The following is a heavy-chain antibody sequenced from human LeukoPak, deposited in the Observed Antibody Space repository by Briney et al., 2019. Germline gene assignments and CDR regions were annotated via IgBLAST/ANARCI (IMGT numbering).Heavy chain of an antibody. V-gene: IGHV3-11*01. CDR3: ASNTYGDYVYFDY. J-gene: IGHJ4*02. Sequence: GGSLRLSCAASGFTFSDYYMSWIRQAPGKGLEWDSYISSSGSTIYYADSVKGRFTISRDNAKNSLYLQMNSLRAEDTAVYYCASNTYGDYVYFDYWGQGTLVTVSS. CDR1: GFTFSDYY. D-gene: IGHD4-17*01. CDR2: ISSSGSTI.